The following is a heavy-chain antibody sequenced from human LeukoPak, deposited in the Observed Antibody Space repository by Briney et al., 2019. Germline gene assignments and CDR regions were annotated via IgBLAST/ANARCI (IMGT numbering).Heavy chain of an antibody. Sequence: SQTLSLTCTVSGGSISSVSYYWRCIRQPAGKGLEWIARIYTSGSTNYNPSLKSRVTISVGTSKNQFSLKLSSVTAADTAVYYCARGIIGATDYYYYMGVWGKGTPVTVSS. CDR2: IYTSGST. V-gene: IGHV4-61*02. J-gene: IGHJ6*03. D-gene: IGHD1-26*01. CDR3: ARGIIGATDYYYYMGV. CDR1: GGSISSVSYY.